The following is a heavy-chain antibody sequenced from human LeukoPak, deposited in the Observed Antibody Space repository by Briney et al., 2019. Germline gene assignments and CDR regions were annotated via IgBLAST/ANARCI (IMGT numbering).Heavy chain of an antibody. D-gene: IGHD3-10*01. CDR2: IWYDGSYK. CDR3: ARDLRKGTYFDS. V-gene: IGHV3-33*01. Sequence: GGSLRPSCAASGFTFFTYGMHWVRQAPGKGLEWVALIWYDGSYKYYADSVKGRFTISRDNSKNTLYLQMDSLRAEDTAVYYCARDLRKGTYFDSWGQGTLVTVSS. CDR1: GFTFFTYG. J-gene: IGHJ4*02.